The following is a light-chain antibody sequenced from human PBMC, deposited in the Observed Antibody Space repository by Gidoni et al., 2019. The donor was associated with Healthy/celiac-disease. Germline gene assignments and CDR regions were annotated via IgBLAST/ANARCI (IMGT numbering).Light chain of an antibody. CDR1: QSVSSN. CDR2: GAS. J-gene: IGKJ2*01. CDR3: QQYNNWPSYT. Sequence: DIVMTQSPATLSVSPGERATLSCRASQSVSSNLAWYQQKPGQAPRLLIYGASTRATGIPARFSGSGSGTECTLTISSLQSEDFAVYYCQQYNNWPSYTFGQGTKLEIK. V-gene: IGKV3-15*01.